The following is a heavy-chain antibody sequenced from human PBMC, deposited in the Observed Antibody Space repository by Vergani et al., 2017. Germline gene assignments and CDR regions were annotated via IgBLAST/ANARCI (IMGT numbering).Heavy chain of an antibody. CDR1: GGSFSGYY. CDR3: ARDLGFGELLIPHDAFDI. D-gene: IGHD3-10*01. J-gene: IGHJ3*02. V-gene: IGHV4-34*01. CDR2: INHSGST. Sequence: QVQLQQWGAGLLKPSETLSLTCAVYGGSFSGYYWSWIRQPPGKGLEWIGEINHSGSTNYNPSLKSRVTISVDTSKNQFSLKLSSVTAADTAVYYCARDLGFGELLIPHDAFDIWGQGTMVTVSS.